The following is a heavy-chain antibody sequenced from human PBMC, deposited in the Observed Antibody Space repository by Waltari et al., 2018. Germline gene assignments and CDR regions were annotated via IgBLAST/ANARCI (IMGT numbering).Heavy chain of an antibody. D-gene: IGHD6-13*01. V-gene: IGHV3-30-3*01. Sequence: QVQLVESGGGVVQPGRSLRLSCAASGFTFSSYAMHWVRPAPGQGREWVAVISYDGSNKYYADSVKGRFTISRDNSKNTLYLQMNSLRAEDTAVYYCARAAGGPGEGYYYYYYMDVWGKGTTVTVSS. J-gene: IGHJ6*03. CDR2: ISYDGSNK. CDR3: ARAAGGPGEGYYYYYYMDV. CDR1: GFTFSSYA.